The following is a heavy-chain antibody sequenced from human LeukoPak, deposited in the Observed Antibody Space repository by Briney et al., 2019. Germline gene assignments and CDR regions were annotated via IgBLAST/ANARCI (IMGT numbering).Heavy chain of an antibody. CDR1: GFTFSSYE. CDR3: ARTDYLDY. J-gene: IGHJ4*02. Sequence: PGGSLRLSCAASGFTFSSYEMNWVRQAPGKGLEWVSSISSSGSYIYYADSVKGRFTISRDNAKNSLYLQMNSLRAEDTAVYYCARTDYLDYWGQGTLVTVSS. CDR2: ISSSGSYI. V-gene: IGHV3-21*01.